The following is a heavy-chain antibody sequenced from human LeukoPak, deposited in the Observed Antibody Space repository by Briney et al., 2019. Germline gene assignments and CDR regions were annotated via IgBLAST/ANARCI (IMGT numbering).Heavy chain of an antibody. J-gene: IGHJ4*02. V-gene: IGHV3-23*01. Sequence: GGSLRLSCAASGFTFSSYAMTWVRQAPGKGLGWVSVISGSGGSTYYADSVKGRFTISRDNSKSTLYLRMNSLSAEDTAVYYCAKAGFGYYDSSGYYHYWGQGTLVTVSS. CDR2: ISGSGGST. CDR3: AKAGFGYYDSSGYYHY. CDR1: GFTFSSYA. D-gene: IGHD3-22*01.